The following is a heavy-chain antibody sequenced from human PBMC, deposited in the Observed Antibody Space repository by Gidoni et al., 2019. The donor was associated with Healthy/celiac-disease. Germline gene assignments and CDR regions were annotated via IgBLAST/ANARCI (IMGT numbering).Heavy chain of an antibody. D-gene: IGHD4-17*01. CDR3: AATTVTTPTYYYYGMDV. V-gene: IGHV3-30*01. CDR2: ISYDGSNK. CDR1: GFTFSSYA. J-gene: IGHJ6*02. Sequence: QVQLVASGGGVVQPGRSLRLSCAASGFTFSSYAMHWVRQAPGKGLEWVAVISYDGSNKYYADSVKGRFTISRDNSKNTLYLQMNSLRAEDTAVYYCAATTVTTPTYYYYGMDVWGQGTTVTVSS.